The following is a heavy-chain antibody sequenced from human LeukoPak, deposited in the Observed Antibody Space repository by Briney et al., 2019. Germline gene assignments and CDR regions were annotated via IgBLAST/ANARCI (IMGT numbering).Heavy chain of an antibody. CDR1: GGSISSYY. D-gene: IGHD1-1*01. J-gene: IGHJ4*02. CDR2: FSCSGST. V-gene: IGHV4-59*12. Sequence: SETLSLTCTVSGGSISSYYWSWIRQPPGKGLEWIGSFSCSGSTYYNPSLKSRVTISVDTSKSQFSLYMDSVTGADTAVYYCARDWNRYAYWGQGTLVTVSA. CDR3: ARDWNRYAY.